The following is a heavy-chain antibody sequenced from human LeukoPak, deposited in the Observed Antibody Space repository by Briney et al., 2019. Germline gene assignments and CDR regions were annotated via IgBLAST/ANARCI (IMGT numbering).Heavy chain of an antibody. Sequence: SETLALTCTVFGGSIHDYYWTWIRRSPGKGLEWIGRVQINENNNYNPSLRSRLTLSLDTSKNQFSLNLTSVTAADTAIYYFSIASVAADTRWFDYWGQGTLVTVSS. CDR1: GGSIHDYY. J-gene: IGHJ4*02. CDR3: SIASVAADTRWFDY. D-gene: IGHD2/OR15-2a*01. CDR2: VQINENN. V-gene: IGHV4-4*07.